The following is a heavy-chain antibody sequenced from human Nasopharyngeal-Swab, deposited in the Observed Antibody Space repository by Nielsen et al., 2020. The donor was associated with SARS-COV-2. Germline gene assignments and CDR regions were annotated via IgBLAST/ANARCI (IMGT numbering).Heavy chain of an antibody. CDR1: GLSFSGYW. J-gene: IGHJ6*03. V-gene: IGHV3-7*03. CDR2: IKNDGSEK. CDR3: AKITADYDFWSHQYYYYMDV. D-gene: IGHD3-3*01. Sequence: GGSLRLSCAATGLSFSGYWMTWVRKAPGKGLEWVANIKNDGSEKNYGDSVKGRFTISRDNAKNSLFLQMSTLRAEDTAVYYCAKITADYDFWSHQYYYYMDVWGKGTTVTVSS.